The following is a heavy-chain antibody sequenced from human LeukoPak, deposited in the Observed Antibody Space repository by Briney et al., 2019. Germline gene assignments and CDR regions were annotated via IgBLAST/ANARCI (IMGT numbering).Heavy chain of an antibody. D-gene: IGHD2-2*03. CDR1: GGSISSYY. Sequence: SETLSLTCTASGGSISSYYWSWIRQPAGKGLEWIGRIYTRGSTNYNPSLKSRVTMSVDTSKNQFSLKLSSVTAADTAVYYCARDGYCSSTSCYTNWFDPWGQGTLVTVSS. V-gene: IGHV4-4*07. CDR2: IYTRGST. J-gene: IGHJ5*02. CDR3: ARDGYCSSTSCYTNWFDP.